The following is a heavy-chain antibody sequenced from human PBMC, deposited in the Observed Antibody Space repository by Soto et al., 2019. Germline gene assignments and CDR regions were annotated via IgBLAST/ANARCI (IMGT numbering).Heavy chain of an antibody. V-gene: IGHV4-39*01. D-gene: IGHD6-13*01. CDR1: GGSISSNIYY. J-gene: IGHJ6*02. Sequence: SETLSLTCTVSGGSISSNIYYWGWIRQPPGKGLEWIGNIHYSGSTYYDSSLKSRVTISVDTSKNQFSLKLTSVTAADTAVYYCGRAHRDLQQLVHYYYSMDVWGQGTTVTVSS. CDR2: IHYSGST. CDR3: GRAHRDLQQLVHYYYSMDV.